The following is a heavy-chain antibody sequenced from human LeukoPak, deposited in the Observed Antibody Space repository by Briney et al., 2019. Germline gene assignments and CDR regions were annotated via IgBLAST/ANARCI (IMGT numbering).Heavy chain of an antibody. J-gene: IGHJ4*02. CDR2: IYTSGST. V-gene: IGHV4-4*07. Sequence: SETLSLTCTVSGGSISSYYWSWIRQPAGKGLEWIGRIYTSGSTNYNPSLKSRVTMSVDTSKNQFSLKLSSVTAADTAVYYCARTSYYYGSGSYYPMGYYFDYWGQGTLVTVSS. CDR3: ARTSYYYGSGSYYPMGYYFDY. CDR1: GGSISSYY. D-gene: IGHD3-10*01.